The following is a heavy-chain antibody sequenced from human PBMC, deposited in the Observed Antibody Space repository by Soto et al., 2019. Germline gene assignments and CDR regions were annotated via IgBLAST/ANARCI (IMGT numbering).Heavy chain of an antibody. J-gene: IGHJ3*02. D-gene: IGHD2-15*01. CDR1: GFTFSSYA. CDR3: AKDGGVVAAINEVAFDI. V-gene: IGHV3-23*01. Sequence: PGGSLRLSCAASGFTFSSYAMSWVRQAPGKGLEWVSAISGSGGSTYYADSVKGRFTISRDNSKNTLYLQMNSLRAEDTAVYYCAKDGGVVAAINEVAFDIWGQGTMVTVS. CDR2: ISGSGGST.